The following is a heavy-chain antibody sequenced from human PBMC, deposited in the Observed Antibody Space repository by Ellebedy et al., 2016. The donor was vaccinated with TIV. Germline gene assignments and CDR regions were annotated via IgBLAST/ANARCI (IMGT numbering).Heavy chain of an antibody. D-gene: IGHD4-23*01. J-gene: IGHJ4*02. V-gene: IGHV5-51*01. Sequence: GGSLRLXXAASGFTFSSYWIGWVRQMPGKGLEWMGIIYPGDSDTRYSPSFQGQVTISADKSISTAYLQWSSLKASDTAMYYCARLPATVVFFDYWGQGTLVTVSS. CDR1: GFTFSSYW. CDR3: ARLPATVVFFDY. CDR2: IYPGDSDT.